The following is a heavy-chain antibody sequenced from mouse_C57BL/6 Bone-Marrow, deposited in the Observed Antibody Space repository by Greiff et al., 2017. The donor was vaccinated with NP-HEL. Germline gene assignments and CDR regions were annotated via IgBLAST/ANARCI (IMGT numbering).Heavy chain of an antibody. V-gene: IGHV14-2*01. CDR3: APISRGFAY. Sequence: VQLKESGAELVKPGASVKLSCTASGFNIKDYYMHWVKQRTEQGLEWIGRIDPEDGETKYAPNFQGKATITADTSSNTAYLQLSSLTSEDTAVYYCAPISRGFAYWGQGTLVTVSA. CDR2: IDPEDGET. CDR1: GFNIKDYY. J-gene: IGHJ3*01.